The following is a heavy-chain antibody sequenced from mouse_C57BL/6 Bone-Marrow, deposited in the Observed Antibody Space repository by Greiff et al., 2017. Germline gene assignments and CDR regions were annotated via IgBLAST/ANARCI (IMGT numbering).Heavy chain of an antibody. J-gene: IGHJ4*01. CDR1: GFTFSSYG. CDR3: ARPLTGSYAMDY. CDR2: ISSGGSYT. V-gene: IGHV5-6*02. D-gene: IGHD4-1*01. Sequence: EVKLVESGGDLVKPGGSLKLSCAASGFTFSSYGMSWVRQTPDKRLEWVATISSGGSYTYYPDSVKGRFTISRDNAKNTLYLQMSSLKSEDTAMYYCARPLTGSYAMDYWGQGTSVTVSS.